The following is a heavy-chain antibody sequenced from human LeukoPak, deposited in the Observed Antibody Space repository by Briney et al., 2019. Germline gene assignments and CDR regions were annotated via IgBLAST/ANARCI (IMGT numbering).Heavy chain of an antibody. Sequence: ASVKVSCKVSGYTLTELSMHWVRQAPGKGLEWMGGFDPEDGETIYAQKFQGRVTMTEDTSTDIAYMELSSLRSEDTDVYYCATDRRCSSTSCYTGTGDAFDIWGQGTMVTVSS. CDR3: ATDRRCSSTSCYTGTGDAFDI. D-gene: IGHD2-2*02. CDR2: FDPEDGET. J-gene: IGHJ3*02. V-gene: IGHV1-24*01. CDR1: GYTLTELS.